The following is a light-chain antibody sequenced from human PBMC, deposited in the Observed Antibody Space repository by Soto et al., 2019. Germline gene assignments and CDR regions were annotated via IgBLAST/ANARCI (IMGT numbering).Light chain of an antibody. Sequence: QSALTQPASVSGSPGQSITISCTGTSSDVGSYNLVSWYQQHPGKAPKLMIYEVSKRPSGVSNRFSGSKSGNTAFLTISGLQPEDEADYYCCSYAGSSTVVFGGGTKLTVL. V-gene: IGLV2-23*02. J-gene: IGLJ2*01. CDR1: SSDVGSYNL. CDR2: EVS. CDR3: CSYAGSSTVV.